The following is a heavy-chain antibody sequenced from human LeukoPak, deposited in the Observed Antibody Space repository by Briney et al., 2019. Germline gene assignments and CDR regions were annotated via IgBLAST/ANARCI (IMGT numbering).Heavy chain of an antibody. D-gene: IGHD2-2*01. J-gene: IGHJ4*02. CDR1: GFTFSSYA. Sequence: GGSLRLSCAASGFTFSSYAMSWVRQAPGKGLEWVSAISGSGGSTYYADSVKGRFTISRDNSKNTLYLQMNSLRAEDTAVYYCAKDLGRYCSSTSCLRPFDYWGQGTLVTASS. CDR2: ISGSGGST. V-gene: IGHV3-23*01. CDR3: AKDLGRYCSSTSCLRPFDY.